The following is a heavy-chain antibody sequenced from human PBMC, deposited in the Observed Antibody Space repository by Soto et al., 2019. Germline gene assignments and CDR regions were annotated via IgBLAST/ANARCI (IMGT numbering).Heavy chain of an antibody. CDR3: ARGYRTYYYDRSGYRFDS. CDR1: GGSISSGIYY. Sequence: SETLSLTCTVSGGSISSGIYYWSWIRQLPGKGLEWIGYVSYTGTTYYNPSLQSRVTISGDTSKNQFSLRLTSVTAADTAVYYCARGYRTYYYDRSGYRFDSWGQGTLVTVYS. CDR2: VSYTGTT. V-gene: IGHV4-31*03. D-gene: IGHD3-22*01. J-gene: IGHJ4*02.